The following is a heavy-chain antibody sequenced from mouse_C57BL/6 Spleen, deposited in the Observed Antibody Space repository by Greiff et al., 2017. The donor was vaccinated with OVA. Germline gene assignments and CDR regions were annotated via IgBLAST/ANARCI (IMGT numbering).Heavy chain of an antibody. CDR2: ISYDGSN. V-gene: IGHV3-6*01. CDR1: GYSITSGYY. Sequence: EVQLKESGPGLVKPSQSLSLTCSVTGYSITSGYYWNWIRQFPGNKLEWMGYISYDGSNNYNPSLKNRISITRDTSKNQFFLKLNSVTTEDTATYYCATWPHWYFDVWGTGTTVTVSS. CDR3: ATWPHWYFDV. J-gene: IGHJ1*03.